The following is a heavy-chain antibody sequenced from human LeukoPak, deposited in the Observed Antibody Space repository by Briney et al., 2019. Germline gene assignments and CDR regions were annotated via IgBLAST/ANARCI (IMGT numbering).Heavy chain of an antibody. D-gene: IGHD6-19*01. CDR3: ARGRYSSAYAAFDY. CDR1: GGTFSSYA. J-gene: IGHJ4*02. CDR2: IIPIFGTA. Sequence: SVKVSCKASGGTFSSYAISWVRQAPGQGLEWMGGIIPIFGTANYAQKFQGRVTITRDTSASTAYMELSSLRSEDLAVYYCARGRYSSAYAAFDYWGQGTLVTVSS. V-gene: IGHV1-69*05.